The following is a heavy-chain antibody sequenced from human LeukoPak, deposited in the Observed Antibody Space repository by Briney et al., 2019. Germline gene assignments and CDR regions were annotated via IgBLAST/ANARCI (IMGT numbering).Heavy chain of an antibody. D-gene: IGHD6-19*01. J-gene: IGHJ4*02. V-gene: IGHV4-59*12. CDR2: IYYSGTT. Sequence: PSETLSLTCSVSGGSISDYYWSWIRQPPRKGLEWIGYIYYSGTTNYNPSLKTRVTISVDTSKNQFSLKLSSVTAADTAVYYCARDYIPQGGWYASFDYWGQGTLVTVSS. CDR1: GGSISDYY. CDR3: ARDYIPQGGWYASFDY.